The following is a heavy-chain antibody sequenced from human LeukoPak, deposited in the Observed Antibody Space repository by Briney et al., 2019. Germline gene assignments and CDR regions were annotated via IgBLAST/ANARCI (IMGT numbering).Heavy chain of an antibody. CDR1: GGSISSSSYY. CDR2: IYYSGST. V-gene: IGHV4-39*07. CDR3: GRRSVRGVIRY. D-gene: IGHD3-10*01. Sequence: SETLSLTCTVSGGSISSSSYYWGWIRQPPGKGLEWIGSIYYSGSTYYNPSLKSRVTISVDTSKNQFSLKLSSVTAADTAVYYCGRRSVRGVIRYWGQGTLVTVFS. J-gene: IGHJ4*02.